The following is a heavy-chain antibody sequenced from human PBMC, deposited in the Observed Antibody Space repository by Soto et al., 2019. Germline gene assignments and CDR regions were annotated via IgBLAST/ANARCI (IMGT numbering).Heavy chain of an antibody. CDR1: GFTFSSYA. CDR3: ARDQGYGDPLNDAFDI. Sequence: GGSLRLSCAASGFTFSSYAMSWVRQAPGKGLEWVSTISDSGGSKYYADSVKGRFTISRDNAKNSLYLQMNSLRAEDTAVYYCARDQGYGDPLNDAFDIWGQGTMVTVSS. CDR2: ISDSGGSK. D-gene: IGHD4-17*01. J-gene: IGHJ3*02. V-gene: IGHV3-23*01.